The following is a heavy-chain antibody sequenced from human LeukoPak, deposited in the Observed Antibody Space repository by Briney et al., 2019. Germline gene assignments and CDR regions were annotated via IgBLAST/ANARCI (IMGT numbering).Heavy chain of an antibody. Sequence: ASVKVSCKASGGTFSSYAVSWVRLTPGQGLEWLGGIIPVFGTTTYAQKFQAKVTMTADKSTNTAYLEISSLTSDDTAVYYCARDQGLAAAGYYYYYYMDVWGKGTTVTVSS. V-gene: IGHV1-69*06. D-gene: IGHD6-13*01. CDR1: GGTFSSYA. J-gene: IGHJ6*03. CDR2: IIPVFGTT. CDR3: ARDQGLAAAGYYYYYYMDV.